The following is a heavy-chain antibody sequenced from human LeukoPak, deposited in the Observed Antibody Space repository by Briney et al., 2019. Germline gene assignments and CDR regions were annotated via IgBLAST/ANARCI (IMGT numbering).Heavy chain of an antibody. CDR2: ISYDGSNK. V-gene: IGHV3-30-3*01. Sequence: PGGSLGLSCAASGFTFSSYAMHWVRQAPGKGLEWVAVISYDGSNKYYADSVKGRFTISRDNSKNTLYLQMNSLKASDTAMYYCARPSLRWEQVDYWGQGTLVTVSS. J-gene: IGHJ4*02. CDR3: ARPSLRWEQVDY. CDR1: GFTFSSYA. D-gene: IGHD1-26*01.